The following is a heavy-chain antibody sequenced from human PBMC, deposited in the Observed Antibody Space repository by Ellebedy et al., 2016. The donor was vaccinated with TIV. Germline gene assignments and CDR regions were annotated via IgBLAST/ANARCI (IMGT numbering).Heavy chain of an antibody. CDR3: ARVFSLYYYGSGSLEPLFDP. J-gene: IGHJ5*02. D-gene: IGHD3-10*01. Sequence: SQTLSLTCAIYDGSFSGYYWSWIRQPPGKGLEWIGEINHSGSTNYNPSLKSRVTVSVDTSKNQFSLKLSSVTAADTAVYYCARVFSLYYYGSGSLEPLFDPWGQGTLVTVSS. CDR1: DGSFSGYY. V-gene: IGHV4-34*01. CDR2: INHSGST.